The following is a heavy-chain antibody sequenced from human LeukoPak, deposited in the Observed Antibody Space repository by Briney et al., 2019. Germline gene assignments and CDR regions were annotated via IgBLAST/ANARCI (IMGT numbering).Heavy chain of an antibody. CDR3: AREISGTVTHDY. J-gene: IGHJ4*02. CDR2: ISYDGSNK. CDR1: GFTFSSYA. V-gene: IGHV3-30-3*01. D-gene: IGHD4-17*01. Sequence: PGRSLRLSCAASGFTFSSYAMHWVRQAPGKGLEWAAVISYDGSNKYYADSVKGRFTISRDNSKNTLYLQMNSLRAEDTAVYYCAREISGTVTHDYWGQGTLVTVSS.